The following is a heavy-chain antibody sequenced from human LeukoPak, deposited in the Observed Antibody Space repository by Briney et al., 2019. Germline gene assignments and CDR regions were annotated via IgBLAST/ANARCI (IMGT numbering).Heavy chain of an antibody. Sequence: GTSVKVSCKASGFTFTKSAVQWVRQARGQRLECIGWIVVGSGNTDYAQKFQEIVTITRDMSTSTAYMELNSLTSEDTAIYYCAADPAGFGAFDIWGHGTIVTVSS. J-gene: IGHJ3*02. CDR1: GFTFTKSA. CDR2: IVVGSGNT. D-gene: IGHD3-16*01. V-gene: IGHV1-58*01. CDR3: AADPAGFGAFDI.